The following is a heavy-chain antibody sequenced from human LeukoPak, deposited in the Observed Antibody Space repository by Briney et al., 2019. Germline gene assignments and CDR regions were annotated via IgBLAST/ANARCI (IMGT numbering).Heavy chain of an antibody. J-gene: IGHJ6*02. CDR3: AKDTSRFLEWLAHYGMDV. CDR2: ISWNSGSI. Sequence: GGSLRLSRAASGFTFDDYAMHWVRQAPGKGLEWVSGISWNSGSIGYADSVKGRFTISRDNAKNSLYLQMNSLRAEDTALYYCAKDTSRFLEWLAHYGMDVWGQGTTVTVSS. CDR1: GFTFDDYA. D-gene: IGHD3-3*01. V-gene: IGHV3-9*01.